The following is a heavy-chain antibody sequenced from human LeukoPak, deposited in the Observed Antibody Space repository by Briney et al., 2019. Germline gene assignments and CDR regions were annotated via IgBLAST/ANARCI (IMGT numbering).Heavy chain of an antibody. V-gene: IGHV4-34*01. CDR1: GGSFSGYY. CDR2: INHSGST. CDR3: ARVARRGVFDY. D-gene: IGHD3-10*01. Sequence: SETLSITCAVYGGSFSGYYWSWIRQPPGKGLEWIGEINHSGSTNYNPSLKSRVTISVDTSKNQFSLKLSSVTAADTAVYYCARVARRGVFDYWGQGTLVTVSS. J-gene: IGHJ4*02.